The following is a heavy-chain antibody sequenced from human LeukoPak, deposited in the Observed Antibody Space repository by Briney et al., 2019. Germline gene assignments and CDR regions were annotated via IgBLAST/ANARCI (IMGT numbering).Heavy chain of an antibody. J-gene: IGHJ6*02. V-gene: IGHV3-21*01. CDR3: ARSGSSLYYYTLDV. CDR1: GFTFSNYA. CDR2: ISSSSTYI. Sequence: GGSLRLSCAASGFTFSNYAMSWVRQAPGKGLEWVSSISSSSTYIYYADSVRGRFTVSRDNAKNSLYLQMSSLRAEDTAVYYCARSGSSLYYYTLDVWGQGTTVAVSS. D-gene: IGHD6-6*01.